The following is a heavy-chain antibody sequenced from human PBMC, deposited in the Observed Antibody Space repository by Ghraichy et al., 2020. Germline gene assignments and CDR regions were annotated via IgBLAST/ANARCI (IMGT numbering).Heavy chain of an antibody. D-gene: IGHD3-10*01. V-gene: IGHV4-34*01. CDR1: GGSFSGYY. J-gene: IGHJ2*01. Sequence: SQTLSLTCAVYGGSFSGYYWSWIRQPPGKGLEWIGEINHSGSTNYNPSLKSRVTISVDTSKNQFSLKLISVTAAGTAVYYCARLRGDANPDLWGRGTLVTVSS. CDR3: ARLRGDANPDL. CDR2: INHSGST.